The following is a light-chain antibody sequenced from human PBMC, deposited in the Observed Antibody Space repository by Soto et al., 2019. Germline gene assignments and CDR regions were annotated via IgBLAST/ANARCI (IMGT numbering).Light chain of an antibody. CDR2: WAS. J-gene: IGKJ3*01. CDR3: QQYYSTPPT. CDR1: QSVLYSSNNKNY. Sequence: DIVMTQSPDSLAVSLGERATINCKSSQSVLYSSNNKNYLALYQQKPGQPPKLLIYWASTRESGVPDRFSGSGSGTDFTLTISSLQAEDVAVYYCQQYYSTPPTCGPGTKVDIK. V-gene: IGKV4-1*01.